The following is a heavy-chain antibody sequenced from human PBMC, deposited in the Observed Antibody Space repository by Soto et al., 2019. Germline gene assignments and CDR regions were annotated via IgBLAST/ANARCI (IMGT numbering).Heavy chain of an antibody. V-gene: IGHV1-2*02. J-gene: IGHJ4*02. CDR3: ARDLAGDDYFDY. D-gene: IGHD6-19*01. Sequence: ASVGVSCKXSGYTFTGFYMHWVRQAPGQGLEWMGWINPNSGGTSYAQKFQGRVTMTRDTSISTVSMELNRLRSDDTAVYYCARDLAGDDYFDYWGQGTLVTVSS. CDR1: GYTFTGFY. CDR2: INPNSGGT.